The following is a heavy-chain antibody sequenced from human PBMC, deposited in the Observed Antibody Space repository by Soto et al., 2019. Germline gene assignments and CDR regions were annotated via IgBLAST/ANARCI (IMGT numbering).Heavy chain of an antibody. Sequence: GGSLRLSCAASGFTFSSYAMSWVRQAPGKGLEWVSAISGSGGSTYYADSVKGRFTISRDNSKNTLYLQMNSLRAEDTAVYYCAKDWYYYDSSGYQNYYYYGMDVWGQGTTVTVSS. CDR1: GFTFSSYA. V-gene: IGHV3-23*01. D-gene: IGHD3-22*01. CDR2: ISGSGGST. CDR3: AKDWYYYDSSGYQNYYYYGMDV. J-gene: IGHJ6*02.